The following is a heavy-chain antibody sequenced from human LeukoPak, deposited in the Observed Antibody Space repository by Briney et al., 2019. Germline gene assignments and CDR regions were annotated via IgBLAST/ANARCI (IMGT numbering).Heavy chain of an antibody. CDR2: IIPIFGTA. D-gene: IGHD1-26*01. V-gene: IGHV1-69*01. Sequence: ASVKVSCKASGGTFSSYAISWVRQAPGQGLEWMGGIIPIFGTANYAQKFQGRVTITADESTSTAYMELSSLRSEDTAVYYCARPNGSYDPYAAFDIWGQGTMVTVSS. J-gene: IGHJ3*02. CDR3: ARPNGSYDPYAAFDI. CDR1: GGTFSSYA.